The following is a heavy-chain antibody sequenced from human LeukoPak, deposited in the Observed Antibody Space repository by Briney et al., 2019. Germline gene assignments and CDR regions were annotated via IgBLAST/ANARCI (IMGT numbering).Heavy chain of an antibody. D-gene: IGHD6-13*01. CDR1: GFTFSSYS. CDR2: ISSSSSYI. CDR3: ARDSSPGIGDAFDI. Sequence: PGGSLRLSCAASGFTFSSYSMNWVRQAPGKGLEWVSSISSSSSYIYHADSVKSRFTISRDNAKNSLYLQMNSLRAEDTAVYYCARDSSPGIGDAFDIWGQGTMVTVSS. V-gene: IGHV3-21*01. J-gene: IGHJ3*02.